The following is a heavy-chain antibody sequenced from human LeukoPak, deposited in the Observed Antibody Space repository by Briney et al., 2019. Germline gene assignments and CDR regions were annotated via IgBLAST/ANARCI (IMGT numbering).Heavy chain of an antibody. V-gene: IGHV3-66*01. Sequence: GGSLRLSCAASGFTFSDYYMGWVRQAPGRGLEWVSVIYSGGGTSYADAVERRFTITRHNSKNTLYLQMNSLRAEDTALYYCAKGGGYSYGYYYWGQGTLVTVSS. D-gene: IGHD5-18*01. J-gene: IGHJ4*02. CDR3: AKGGGYSYGYYY. CDR2: IYSGGGT. CDR1: GFTFSDYY.